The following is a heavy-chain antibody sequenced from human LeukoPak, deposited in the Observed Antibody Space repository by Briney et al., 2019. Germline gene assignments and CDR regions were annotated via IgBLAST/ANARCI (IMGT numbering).Heavy chain of an antibody. J-gene: IGHJ5*02. D-gene: IGHD2-21*02. CDR2: IYYSGTT. CDR1: GGSIISGGHY. V-gene: IGHV4-31*03. Sequence: SETLSLTCTVSGGSIISGGHYWSWIRQHPGKGLEWIGYIYYSGTTYYNPSLKSRLTMSVDTSKNQFSLKLSSVTAADTAVYYCARLTAYCGGDCRWFDPWGQGTLVTVSS. CDR3: ARLTAYCGGDCRWFDP.